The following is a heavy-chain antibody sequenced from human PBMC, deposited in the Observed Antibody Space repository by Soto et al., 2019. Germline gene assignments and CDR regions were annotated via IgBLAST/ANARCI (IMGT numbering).Heavy chain of an antibody. CDR3: AREKYSGYDWGFDY. Sequence: SETLSLTCTVSGGSISSYYWSWIRQPPGKGLEWIGYIYDSGSTNYNPSLKSRVTISVDMSKKKFSLKLSSVTAADTAVYYCAREKYSGYDWGFDYWGPGTLVTVSS. D-gene: IGHD5-12*01. CDR1: GGSISSYY. V-gene: IGHV4-59*01. J-gene: IGHJ4*02. CDR2: IYDSGST.